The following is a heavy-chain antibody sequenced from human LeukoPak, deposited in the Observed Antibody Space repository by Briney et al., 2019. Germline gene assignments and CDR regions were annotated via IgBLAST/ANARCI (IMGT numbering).Heavy chain of an antibody. CDR3: ARDEGSGHYDS. CDR1: GGSISSFY. J-gene: IGHJ4*02. V-gene: IGHV4-4*07. D-gene: IGHD3-3*01. Sequence: PSQTLSPTFTVPGGSISSFYWNWIRKPAGKGLEWIGRLLTGGSTSYNPSLKSRVTISVDKSKNQFSLKLSSVTAAATAVYYCARDEGSGHYDSWGQGTLVTVSS. CDR2: LLTGGST.